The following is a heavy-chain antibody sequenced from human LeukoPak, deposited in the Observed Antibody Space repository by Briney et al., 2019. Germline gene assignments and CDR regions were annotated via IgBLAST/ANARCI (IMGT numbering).Heavy chain of an antibody. CDR1: GGSISSSSYY. Sequence: SETLSLTCTVSGGSISSSSYYWGWIRQPPGKGLEWIGSIYYSGSTYYNPSLKSRVTISVDTSKNQFSLKLSSVTAADTAVYYCARQIAAAGTAFDYWGQGTLVTVSS. V-gene: IGHV4-39*01. CDR3: ARQIAAAGTAFDY. CDR2: IYYSGST. J-gene: IGHJ4*02. D-gene: IGHD6-13*01.